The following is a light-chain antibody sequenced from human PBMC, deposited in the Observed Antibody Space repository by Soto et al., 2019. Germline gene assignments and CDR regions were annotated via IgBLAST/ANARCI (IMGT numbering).Light chain of an antibody. J-gene: IGKJ5*01. V-gene: IGKV1-39*01. CDR3: QQRDKRPS. CDR2: ATS. Sequence: QSPSSLAASVGDRLTLTCRASRNVSIYLNWYQHKPGKGPTLLIHATSNLQIGVPSRFSGSGSGTEFTLTISSLEPEDFGTYYCQQRDKRPSFGQGTRLEIK. CDR1: RNVSIY.